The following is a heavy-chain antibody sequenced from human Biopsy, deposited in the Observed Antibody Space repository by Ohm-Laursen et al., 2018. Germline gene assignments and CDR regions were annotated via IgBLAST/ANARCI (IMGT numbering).Heavy chain of an antibody. CDR1: GHTFTNYY. D-gene: IGHD3-10*01. Sequence: ASVKVSCKASGHTFTNYYLHWVRQAPGQGLEWMGRINPNNDNTAYAQKFQGRVTMTRDTSTTTVYMELSSLRSEDTAVYYCARDRIGGRGDPPDHWGQGTLVTVSS. CDR3: ARDRIGGRGDPPDH. V-gene: IGHV1-46*01. J-gene: IGHJ4*02. CDR2: INPNNDNT.